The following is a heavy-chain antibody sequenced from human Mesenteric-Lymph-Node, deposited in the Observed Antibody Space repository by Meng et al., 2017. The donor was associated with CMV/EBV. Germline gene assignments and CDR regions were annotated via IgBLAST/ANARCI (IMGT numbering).Heavy chain of an antibody. D-gene: IGHD5/OR15-5a*01. CDR2: IYSNSTT. CDR3: ATVHSLWDYYGMDV. CDR1: GFTVSNNY. Sequence: GESLKISCAASGFTVSNNYMSWVRQAPGKGLEWVSVIYSNSTTYYADSVKGRFIISRDNSKNTLYLQMNSLRAEDTAVYYCATVHSLWDYYGMDVWGQGTTVTVSS. J-gene: IGHJ6*02. V-gene: IGHV3-66*02.